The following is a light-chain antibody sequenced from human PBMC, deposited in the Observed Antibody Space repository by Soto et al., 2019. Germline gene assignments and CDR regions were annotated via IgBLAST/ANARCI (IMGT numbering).Light chain of an antibody. CDR1: QSISSW. CDR2: DAS. J-gene: IGKJ4*01. Sequence: DIQRTQSPSTLSASVGDRVTITCRASQSISSWLAWYQQKPGKAPKLVIYDASSLASGGPSRFSGSGSGTEFTLTISTLQPDDFSTYYCQQYNRPALAFGGGIKVEIK. CDR3: QQYNRPALA. V-gene: IGKV1-5*01.